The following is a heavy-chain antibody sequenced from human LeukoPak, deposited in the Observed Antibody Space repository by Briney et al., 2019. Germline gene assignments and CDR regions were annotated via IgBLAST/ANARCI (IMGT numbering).Heavy chain of an antibody. CDR2: FDPEDGET. CDR3: ATTTTETHDYYYGMDV. J-gene: IGHJ6*02. CDR1: GYTLTELS. Sequence: ASVKVSCKVSGYTLTELSMNWVRQAPGEGLEWMGGFDPEDGETIYAQKFQGRVTMTEDTSTDTAYMELSSLRCEDTAVYYCATTTTETHDYYYGMDVWGQGTTVTVSS. V-gene: IGHV1-24*01. D-gene: IGHD4-4*01.